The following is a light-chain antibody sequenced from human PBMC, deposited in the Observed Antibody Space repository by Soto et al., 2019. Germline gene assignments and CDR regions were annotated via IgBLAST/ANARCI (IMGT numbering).Light chain of an antibody. CDR2: DAS. CDR3: QQRQIWPPLT. V-gene: IGKV3-11*01. J-gene: IGKJ4*01. Sequence: EVVLTQSPATLSLSPWERATLSCRASQSVNNYIFWYQQQPGQAPRLLIYDASNRATGIPARFSGSGSGTDFTLTISSLEPEDFAVYYCQQRQIWPPLTFGGGTKVEIK. CDR1: QSVNNY.